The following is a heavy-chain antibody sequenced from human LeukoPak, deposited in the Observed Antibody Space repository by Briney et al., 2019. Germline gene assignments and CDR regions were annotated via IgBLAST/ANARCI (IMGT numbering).Heavy chain of an antibody. D-gene: IGHD3-10*01. CDR2: ISSSSSAI. CDR3: ARDALTMVRGANGMDV. Sequence: GGSLRLSCAASGFTFDDYAMHWVRQAPGKGLEWVSYISSSSSAIYHADSVKGRFTISRDNAKNSLYLQMNSLRAEDTAVYYCARDALTMVRGANGMDVWGQGTTVTVSS. V-gene: IGHV3-48*04. J-gene: IGHJ6*02. CDR1: GFTFDDYA.